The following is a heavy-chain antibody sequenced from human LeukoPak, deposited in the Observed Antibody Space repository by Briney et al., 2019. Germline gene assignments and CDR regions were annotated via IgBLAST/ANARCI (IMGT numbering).Heavy chain of an antibody. V-gene: IGHV3-21*01. D-gene: IGHD3-22*01. Sequence: PGGSLRLSCAASGYTFSSYSMNWVRQAPGKGLEWVSSISSSSSYIYYADSVKGRFTISRDNAKNSLYLQINSLRAEDTAVYYCASEGTYYDSSGYYVLFDYWGQGTLVTVSS. CDR2: ISSSSSYI. CDR3: ASEGTYYDSSGYYVLFDY. CDR1: GYTFSSYS. J-gene: IGHJ4*02.